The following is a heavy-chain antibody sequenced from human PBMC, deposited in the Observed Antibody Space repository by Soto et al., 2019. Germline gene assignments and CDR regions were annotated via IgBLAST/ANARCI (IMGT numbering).Heavy chain of an antibody. D-gene: IGHD2-8*01. Sequence: EVQLLESGGILVHPGGSLRLSCAASGFTFSSYAMTWVRQAPGKWLEWVSAIRGGGDSIYYADSVKGRFTISRDQSKNTLYLQMHSLRAEDTAVYFCAKERDNGADRYYFDYWVQGTLVTVSS. J-gene: IGHJ4*02. CDR1: GFTFSSYA. CDR3: AKERDNGADRYYFDY. CDR2: IRGGGDSI. V-gene: IGHV3-23*01.